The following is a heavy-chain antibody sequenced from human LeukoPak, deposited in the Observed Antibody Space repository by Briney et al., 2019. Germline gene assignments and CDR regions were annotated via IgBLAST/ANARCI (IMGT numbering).Heavy chain of an antibody. CDR1: GFTFSSYA. CDR2: ISGSGGST. J-gene: IGHJ6*02. V-gene: IGHV3-23*01. Sequence: GGSLRLSCAASGFTFSSYAMSWVRQAPGKGLEWVSAISGSGGSTYYADSVKGRFTISRDNAKNTLFLQMNSLRAEDTAVYYCARTGEQWLVRYYYGMDVWGQGTTVTVSS. CDR3: ARTGEQWLVRYYYGMDV. D-gene: IGHD6-19*01.